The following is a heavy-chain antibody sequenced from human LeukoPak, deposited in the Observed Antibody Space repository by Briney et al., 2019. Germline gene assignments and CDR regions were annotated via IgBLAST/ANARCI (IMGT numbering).Heavy chain of an antibody. CDR3: AREMTHYYGSGSCFDY. J-gene: IGHJ4*02. CDR2: ISAYNGNT. V-gene: IGHV1-18*01. CDR1: GYTFTSYG. Sequence: ASVKVSCKASGYTFTSYGISWVRQAPGQGLEWMGWISAYNGNTNYAQKLQGRVTMTTDTSASTAYMELRSLRSDDTAVYYCAREMTHYYGSGSCFDYWGQGTLVTVSS. D-gene: IGHD3-10*01.